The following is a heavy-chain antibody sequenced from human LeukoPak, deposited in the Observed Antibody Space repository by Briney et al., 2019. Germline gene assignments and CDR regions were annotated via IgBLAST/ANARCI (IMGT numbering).Heavy chain of an antibody. CDR2: IKKKGSEK. CDR1: GFTFTNDW. D-gene: IGHD5-24*01. CDR3: AREGLDGYNDY. V-gene: IGHV3-7*01. Sequence: PGGSLRLSCAGSGFTFTNDWISWVRQAPRDGLEWVANIKKKGSEKKYVDSVKGRFTISRDNAKNSLYLQMNSLRVQDTAVYHCAREGLDGYNDYWGEGTLVTVSS. J-gene: IGHJ4*02.